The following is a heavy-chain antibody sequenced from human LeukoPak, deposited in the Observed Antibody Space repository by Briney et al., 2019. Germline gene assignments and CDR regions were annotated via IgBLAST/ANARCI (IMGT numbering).Heavy chain of an antibody. D-gene: IGHD4-17*01. CDR1: RFTFSSYT. J-gene: IGHJ4*02. CDR3: TRGSYGDYEY. CDR2: IDPSSTYI. V-gene: IGHV3-21*01. Sequence: GGSLRLSCSASRFTFSSYTMNWVRQAPGKGLEWVSSIDPSSTYIYYADSVKGRLTISRDNAQNSLYLQMNSLRAEDTAVYYCTRGSYGDYEYWGQGTLVTVSS.